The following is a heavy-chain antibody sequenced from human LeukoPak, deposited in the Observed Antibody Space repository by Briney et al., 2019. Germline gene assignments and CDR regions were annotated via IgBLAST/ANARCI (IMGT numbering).Heavy chain of an antibody. CDR2: IYYSGST. CDR3: AWGPDAFHSAL. CDR1: ACSNSSYY. V-gene: IGHV4-59*01. J-gene: IGHJ2*01. D-gene: IGHD3-16*01. Sequence: SETLSHPRSVSACSNSSYYWSWVRQPPGKGLEWIGYIYYSGSTNYNPSLKSRVTISVDTSKNQFSLKLSSVTAADTPVYYCAWGPDAFHSALWGRGTLVTVSS.